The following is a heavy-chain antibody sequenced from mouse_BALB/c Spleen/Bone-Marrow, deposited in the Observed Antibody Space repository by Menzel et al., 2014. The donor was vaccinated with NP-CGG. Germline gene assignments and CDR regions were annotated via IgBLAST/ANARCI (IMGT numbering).Heavy chain of an antibody. CDR2: ILPGSGST. Sequence: QVQLQQSGAELMKPGASVKISCKATGYTFRSHWIEWVKQRPGHGLEWIGEILPGSGSTYYNEKFKGKATFTADTSSNTTYMQLSSLTSEYSADYYCARGGNFLWYFDVWGAGTTVTVSS. CDR3: ARGGNFLWYFDV. V-gene: IGHV1-9*01. CDR1: GYTFRSHW. J-gene: IGHJ1*01. D-gene: IGHD2-1*01.